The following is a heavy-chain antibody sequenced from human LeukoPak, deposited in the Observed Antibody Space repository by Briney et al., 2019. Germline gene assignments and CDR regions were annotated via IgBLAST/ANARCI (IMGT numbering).Heavy chain of an antibody. CDR3: ARDPFCSSSTGCYFEDWFDP. Sequence: PGGSLRLSCTASGFKFDDYDMSGVRQVPGRGGEWVSGITWNGDKTGYADSVRGRFAISRDNTKKSLYLQMSSLRAEDTALYYCARDPFCSSSTGCYFEDWFDPWGPGTLVTVSS. J-gene: IGHJ5*02. CDR1: GFKFDDYD. D-gene: IGHD2-2*01. CDR2: ITWNGDKT. V-gene: IGHV3-20*04.